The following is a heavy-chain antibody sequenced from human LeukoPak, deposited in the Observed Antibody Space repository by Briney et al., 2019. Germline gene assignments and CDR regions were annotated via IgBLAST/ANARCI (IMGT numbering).Heavy chain of an antibody. V-gene: IGHV4-34*01. CDR1: GGSFSGYY. CDR2: INHSGST. J-gene: IGHJ6*03. Sequence: PSETLSPTCAVYGGSFSGYYWSWIRQPPGKGLEWIGEINHSGSTNYNPSLKSRVTISVDTSKNQFSLKLSSVAAADTAVYYCARGGGNSMYYYYYYMDVWGKGTTVTVSS. CDR3: ARGGGNSMYYYYYYMDV. D-gene: IGHD4-23*01.